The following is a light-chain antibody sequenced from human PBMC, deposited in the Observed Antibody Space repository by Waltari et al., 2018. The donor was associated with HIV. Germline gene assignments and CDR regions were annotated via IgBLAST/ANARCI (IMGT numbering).Light chain of an antibody. CDR2: EVT. CDR1: SSDVGGYHL. CDR3: CSYAGSSTLV. Sequence: QSALTQPASVSGSPGQSITISCTGTSSDVGGYHLVSWYQPHPGKAPKLIIYEVTKRPSGVSNRFSASKSGNTASLTISGLQAEDEAHYHCCSYAGSSTLVFGGGTNVIVL. J-gene: IGLJ3*02. V-gene: IGLV2-23*02.